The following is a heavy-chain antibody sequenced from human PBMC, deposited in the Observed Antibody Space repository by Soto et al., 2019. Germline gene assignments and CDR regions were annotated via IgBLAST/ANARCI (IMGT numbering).Heavy chain of an antibody. CDR3: ARLWGYRDPYYFDY. V-gene: IGHV4-31*03. J-gene: IGHJ4*02. Sequence: QVQLQESGPGLVKPSQTLSLTCTVSGGSISSGGYYWSWIRQHPGKGLEWIGYIYYSGSTYYNPSLKSRVTISVVTSKNQSSLRLSSVTAADTAVYYCARLWGYRDPYYFDYWGQGTLVTVSS. D-gene: IGHD5-12*01. CDR1: GGSISSGGYY. CDR2: IYYSGST.